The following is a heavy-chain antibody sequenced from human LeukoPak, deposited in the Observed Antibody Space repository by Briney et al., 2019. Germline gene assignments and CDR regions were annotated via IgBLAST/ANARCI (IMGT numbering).Heavy chain of an antibody. D-gene: IGHD6-6*01. CDR2: INYSGST. J-gene: IGHJ4*02. V-gene: IGHV4-39*07. Sequence: PSETLSLTRTVSGGSISSSSYYWGWIRQPPGKGLEWIGSINYSGSTYYNPSLKSRVTISVDTSKNQFSLKLSSVTAADTAVYYCARGVAARYWGQGTLVTVSS. CDR3: ARGVAARY. CDR1: GGSISSSSYY.